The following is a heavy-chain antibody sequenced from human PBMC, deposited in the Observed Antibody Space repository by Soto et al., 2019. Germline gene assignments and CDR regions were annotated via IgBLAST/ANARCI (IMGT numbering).Heavy chain of an antibody. CDR2: INPGNGNT. V-gene: IGHV1-3*01. D-gene: IGHD3-10*02. CDR3: ARVHVDVPTEFDY. J-gene: IGHJ4*02. Sequence: AFMKVSCKASGYTFSSYGIHWVRQAPGQRFEWMGWINPGNGNTKYSQKFQGRVTISRDTSASTAYMELSSLRSEDTALYYCARVHVDVPTEFDYWGQGTLVTVSS. CDR1: GYTFSSYG.